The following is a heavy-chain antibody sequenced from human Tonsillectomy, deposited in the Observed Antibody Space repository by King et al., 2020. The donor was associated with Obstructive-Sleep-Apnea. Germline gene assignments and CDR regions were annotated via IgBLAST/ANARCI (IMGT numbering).Heavy chain of an antibody. Sequence: VQLVESGGGVVQPGGSLRLSCTASRFTFSNHGMYWVRQPPGKGLQWVAFIRYDGNYIYFADSVWGRFTISRDNSKSTLSLQMDSLRTEDTAMYYCVRVRLSALRSPGGDMDVWGRGTTVTVSS. D-gene: IGHD3-10*01. V-gene: IGHV3-30*02. CDR2: IRYDGNYI. CDR3: VRVRLSALRSPGGDMDV. J-gene: IGHJ6*02. CDR1: RFTFSNHG.